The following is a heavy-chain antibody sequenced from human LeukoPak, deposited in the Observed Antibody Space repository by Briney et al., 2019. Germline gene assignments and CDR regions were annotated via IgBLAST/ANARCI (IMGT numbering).Heavy chain of an antibody. D-gene: IGHD3-10*02. CDR2: ISSNGSTI. Sequence: GGSLRLSCAASGFTFSSYEMNWVRQAPGKGLEWVSCISSNGSTIYYADSVKGRFTISRDNAKNSLYLQMNSLRAEDTAVYYCAELGITMIGGVWGKGTTVTISS. V-gene: IGHV3-48*03. CDR3: AELGITMIGGV. J-gene: IGHJ6*04. CDR1: GFTFSSYE.